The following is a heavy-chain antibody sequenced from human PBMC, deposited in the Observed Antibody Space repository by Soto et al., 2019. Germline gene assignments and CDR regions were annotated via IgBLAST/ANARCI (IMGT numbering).Heavy chain of an antibody. Sequence: EVQLVESGGGLVQPGGSLRLSCAASGFTFSNYWMHWVRLPPGKGLLWVSRINIGGIAANYAGSVEGRFTVSRDDAKNTLYLQMNSLRDDDTAVYYGVRGTNDWYGIEYWGQGAPVTVSS. CDR2: INIGGIAA. D-gene: IGHD3-9*01. V-gene: IGHV3-74*01. CDR1: GFTFSNYW. J-gene: IGHJ4*02. CDR3: VRGTNDWYGIEY.